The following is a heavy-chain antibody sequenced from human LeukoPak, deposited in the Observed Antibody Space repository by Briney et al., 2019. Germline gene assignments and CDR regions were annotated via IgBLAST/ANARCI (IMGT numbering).Heavy chain of an antibody. D-gene: IGHD1-20*01. V-gene: IGHV4-59*01. Sequence: SETLSLTCTVSGGSISSYYWSWIRQPPGKGLEWIGYIYYSGSTNYNPSLKSRVTISVDASKNQFSLKLSSVTAADTAVYYCARDTVTGTTPGTFDYWGQGTLVTVSS. CDR1: GGSISSYY. J-gene: IGHJ4*02. CDR2: IYYSGST. CDR3: ARDTVTGTTPGTFDY.